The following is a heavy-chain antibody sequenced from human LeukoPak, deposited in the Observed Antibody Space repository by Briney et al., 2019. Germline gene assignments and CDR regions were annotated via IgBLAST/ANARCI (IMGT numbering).Heavy chain of an antibody. Sequence: GGPLRLSCAASGFTFSSYAMSWVRQAPGKGLEWVSVISGSGGSTYYADSVKGRFTISRDNSKNTLYLQMNSLRAEDTAVYYCAKEIYGDPTGGRFQHWGQGTLVTVSS. J-gene: IGHJ1*01. D-gene: IGHD4-17*01. CDR2: ISGSGGST. CDR3: AKEIYGDPTGGRFQH. V-gene: IGHV3-23*01. CDR1: GFTFSSYA.